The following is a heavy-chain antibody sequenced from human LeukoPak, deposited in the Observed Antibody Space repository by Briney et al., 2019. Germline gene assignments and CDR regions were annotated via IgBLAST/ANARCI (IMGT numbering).Heavy chain of an antibody. CDR1: GFTFSSYS. V-gene: IGHV3-21*01. Sequence: GGSLRLSCAASGFTFSSYSMNWVRQAPGKGLEWVSSISSSSSYIYYADSVKGRFTISRDNAKNSLYLQMNSLRAEDTAVYYCARAGPLYCSSTSCYFDYWGQGTLVTVSS. CDR3: ARAGPLYCSSTSCYFDY. J-gene: IGHJ4*02. CDR2: ISSSSSYI. D-gene: IGHD2-2*01.